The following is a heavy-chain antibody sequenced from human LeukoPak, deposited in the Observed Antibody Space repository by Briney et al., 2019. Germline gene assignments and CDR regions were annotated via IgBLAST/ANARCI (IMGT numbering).Heavy chain of an antibody. CDR2: INHSGGT. CDR3: ARGPRYLRFRVYYMDV. J-gene: IGHJ6*03. Sequence: PSETLSLTCAVYGGSFSGYYWSWIRQPPGKGLEWIGEINHSGGTNYNPSLKSRVTISVDTSKNQFSLKLSSVTAADTAVYYCARGPRYLRFRVYYMDVWGKGTTVTVSS. D-gene: IGHD3-3*01. V-gene: IGHV4-34*01. CDR1: GGSFSGYY.